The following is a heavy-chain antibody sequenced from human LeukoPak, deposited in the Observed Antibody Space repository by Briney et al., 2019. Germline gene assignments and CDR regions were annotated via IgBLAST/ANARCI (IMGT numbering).Heavy chain of an antibody. D-gene: IGHD6-13*01. J-gene: IGHJ4*02. CDR2: IIPNSGGT. V-gene: IGHV1-2*02. Sequence: ASVKVSCKASGYTFTDYYMHWVRQAPGQGLEWMGWIIPNSGGTNYAQKFQGRVTMTRDTSISTAYMELSRLRSDDTAVYYCARRGSSWYYFDYWGQGTLVTVSS. CDR1: GYTFTDYY. CDR3: ARRGSSWYYFDY.